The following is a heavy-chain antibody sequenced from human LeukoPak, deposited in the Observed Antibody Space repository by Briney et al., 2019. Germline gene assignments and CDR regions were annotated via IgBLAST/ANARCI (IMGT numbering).Heavy chain of an antibody. D-gene: IGHD5-18*01. CDR2: IYTSGST. V-gene: IGHV4-4*07. CDR1: GGSISSYY. J-gene: IGHJ4*02. Sequence: PSETLSLTCTVSGGSISSYYWSWIRQPAGKGLGWIGRIYTSGSTNYNPSLKSRVTISVDTSKNQFSLKLSSVTAADTAVYYCARGLGYLYYFDYWGQGTLVTVSS. CDR3: ARGLGYLYYFDY.